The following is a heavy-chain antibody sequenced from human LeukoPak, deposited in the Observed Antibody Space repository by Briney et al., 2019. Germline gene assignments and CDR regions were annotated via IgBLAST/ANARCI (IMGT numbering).Heavy chain of an antibody. D-gene: IGHD3-22*01. CDR1: GYTFTGYY. V-gene: IGHV1-2*02. Sequence: ASVKVSCKTSGYTFTGYYIHWVRQAPGQGVEWMGWINPNSGGTNYEQKFQGRVTVTRDTSISTAYMELSRLRSDDTAVYFCARGGGGDYYDSRGYLDYWGQGTLVTVSS. J-gene: IGHJ4*02. CDR3: ARGGGGDYYDSRGYLDY. CDR2: INPNSGGT.